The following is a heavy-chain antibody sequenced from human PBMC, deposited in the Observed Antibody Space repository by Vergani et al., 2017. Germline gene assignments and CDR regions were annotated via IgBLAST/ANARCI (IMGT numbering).Heavy chain of an antibody. Sequence: EVQLVESGGVVVQPGGSLRLSCAASGFTFDDYDMHWVRQGPGKGLDWVSLISWDGGSTSYADSVKGRFTISRDNSKNSLYLQMNSLRAEDTALYYCVKGPSTHAEVWGQGTLVIVSS. CDR1: GFTFDDYD. J-gene: IGHJ4*02. CDR3: VKGPSTHAEV. D-gene: IGHD2-2*01. V-gene: IGHV3-43D*04. CDR2: ISWDGGST.